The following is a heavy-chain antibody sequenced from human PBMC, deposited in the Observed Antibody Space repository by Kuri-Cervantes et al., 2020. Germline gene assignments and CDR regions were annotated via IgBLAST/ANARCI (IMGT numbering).Heavy chain of an antibody. V-gene: IGHV4-61*08. CDR1: GGSISSGDYY. CDR3: ARADIAAVYYFDY. D-gene: IGHD6-13*01. Sequence: SETLSLTCTVSGGSISSGDYYWSWIRQPPGKGLEWIGYISYSGSTNYNPSLKSRVTISVDTSRNQFSLKLNPVTAADTAVYYCARADIAAVYYFDYWGQGTLVTVSS. CDR2: ISYSGST. J-gene: IGHJ4*02.